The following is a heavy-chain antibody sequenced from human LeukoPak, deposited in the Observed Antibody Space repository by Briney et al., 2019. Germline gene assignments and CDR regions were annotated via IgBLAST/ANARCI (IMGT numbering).Heavy chain of an antibody. CDR2: IIPIFGTA. CDR3: AMWGLGTAMAPGFFDY. D-gene: IGHD5-18*01. CDR1: GGTFSSYA. V-gene: IGHV1-69*06. J-gene: IGHJ4*02. Sequence: RASVKVSCKASGGTFSSYAISWVRQAPGQGLEWMGGIIPIFGTANYAQKFQGRVTITADTSTSTAYMELSSLRSEDTAVYYCAMWGLGTAMAPGFFDYWGQGTLVTVSS.